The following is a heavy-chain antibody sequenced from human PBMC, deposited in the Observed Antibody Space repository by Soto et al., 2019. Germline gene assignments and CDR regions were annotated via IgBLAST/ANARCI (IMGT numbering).Heavy chain of an antibody. Sequence: QVRLLESGSGRVRPSETLSLTCTVSGVTMSHGGYSWSWIRQSPGKGLEWLGYISHFETTYYNPSFKSRLSLSIDRTRNQFSLSLSSMTAADKAVYYCARGGGYDSFDFWGQGILVTVSSGLDAWGQGTTVTVSS. V-gene: IGHV4-30-2*06. D-gene: IGHD3-22*01. CDR2: ISHFETT. CDR3: ARGGGYDSFDFWGQGILVTVSSGLDA. J-gene: IGHJ6*02. CDR1: GVTMSHGGYS.